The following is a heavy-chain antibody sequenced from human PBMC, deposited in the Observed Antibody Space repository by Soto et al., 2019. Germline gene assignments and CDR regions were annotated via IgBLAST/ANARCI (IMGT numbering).Heavy chain of an antibody. J-gene: IGHJ6*03. CDR1: GGSFSGYY. Sequence: SETLSLTCAVYGGSFSGYYWSWIRQPPGKGLEWIGEINHSGSTNYNPSLKSRVTISVDTSKNQFSLKLSSVTAADTAVYYCARASPDIVLMVYALSKAYYYYMDVWGKGTTVTVSS. V-gene: IGHV4-34*01. D-gene: IGHD2-8*01. CDR3: ARASPDIVLMVYALSKAYYYYMDV. CDR2: INHSGST.